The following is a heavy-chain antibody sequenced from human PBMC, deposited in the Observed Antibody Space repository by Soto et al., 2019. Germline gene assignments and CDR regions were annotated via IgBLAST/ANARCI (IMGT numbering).Heavy chain of an antibody. CDR2: INAGNGNT. J-gene: IGHJ4*02. CDR1: GYTFTGYA. Sequence: ASVKVCCKASGYTFTGYAMHWVRQAPGQRLEWMGWINAGNGNTKYSQKFQGRVTITRDTSASTAYMELSSLRSEDTAVYYCARAVAVAAEFDYWGQGTLVTVSS. V-gene: IGHV1-3*01. CDR3: ARAVAVAAEFDY. D-gene: IGHD6-19*01.